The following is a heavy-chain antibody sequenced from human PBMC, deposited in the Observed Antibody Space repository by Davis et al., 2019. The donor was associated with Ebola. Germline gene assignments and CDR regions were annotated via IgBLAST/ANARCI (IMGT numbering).Heavy chain of an antibody. V-gene: IGHV3-69-1*02. J-gene: IGHJ4*02. CDR1: GFTFNKYG. D-gene: IGHD2-21*02. CDR2: VSRKGDS. Sequence: GESLKISCAASGFTFNKYGMSWVRQALGTGLEWVAAVSRKGDSYYADSVKGRFTVSRDSAQASVYLQMNSLRVDDTAVYYCARERLSCGGDCLDCWGQGTLVTVSS. CDR3: ARERLSCGGDCLDC.